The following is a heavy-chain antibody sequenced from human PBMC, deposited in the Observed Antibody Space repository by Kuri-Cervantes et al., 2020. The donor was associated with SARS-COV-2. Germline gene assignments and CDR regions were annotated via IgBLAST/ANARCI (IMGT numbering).Heavy chain of an antibody. V-gene: IGHV3-66*02. CDR1: GFTVSANY. CDR3: ARDLLTIFGVGYDY. Sequence: GESLKISCAVSGFTVSANYMTWVRQPPGKGLEWVSVIYSGGTTYYADSVKGRFTISRDNSKNTLYLQMNSLRAEDTAVYYCARDLLTIFGVGYDYWGQGTLVTVSS. J-gene: IGHJ4*02. CDR2: IYSGGTT. D-gene: IGHD3-3*01.